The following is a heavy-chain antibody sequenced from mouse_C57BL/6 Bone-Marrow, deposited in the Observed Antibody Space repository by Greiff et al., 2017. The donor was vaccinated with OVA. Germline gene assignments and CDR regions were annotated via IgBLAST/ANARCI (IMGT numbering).Heavy chain of an antibody. Sequence: QVQLQQSGPELVKPGASVKISCKASGYSFTSYYIHWVKQRPGQGLEWIGWIYPGSGNTKYNEKFKGKATLTADTSSSTAYMQLSSLTSEDSAVYYCARLTYDGYIDYWGQGTTLTVSS. CDR3: ARLTYDGYIDY. CDR1: GYSFTSYY. V-gene: IGHV1-66*01. D-gene: IGHD2-3*01. J-gene: IGHJ2*01. CDR2: IYPGSGNT.